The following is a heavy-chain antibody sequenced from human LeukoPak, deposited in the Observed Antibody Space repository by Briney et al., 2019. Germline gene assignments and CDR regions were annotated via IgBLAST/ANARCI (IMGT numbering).Heavy chain of an antibody. CDR1: GFTFSNYS. V-gene: IGHV3-48*01. Sequence: GGSLRLSCAASGFTFSNYSMNWVRQAPGKGLEWVSYISRSSTTINYADSVKGRFTISRDNAKNSLYLQMNSLRAEDTAVYYCATSGYSSSWYFGWGQGTLVTVSS. J-gene: IGHJ4*02. CDR3: ATSGYSSSWYFG. D-gene: IGHD6-13*01. CDR2: ISRSSTTI.